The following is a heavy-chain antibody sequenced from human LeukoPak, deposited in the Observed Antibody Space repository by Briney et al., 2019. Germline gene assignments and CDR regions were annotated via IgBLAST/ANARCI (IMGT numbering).Heavy chain of an antibody. V-gene: IGHV3-53*01. CDR3: ARGLGSWSELAY. CDR1: GFTVSSNY. J-gene: IGHJ4*02. Sequence: GGSLRLSCAASGFTVSSNYMSWVRQTPGKGLEWVSVIYSGGSTYYADSVKGRFTISRDNSKNTLYLQMNSLRAEDTAVYYCARGLGSWSELAYWGQGTLVTVSS. CDR2: IYSGGST. D-gene: IGHD6-13*01.